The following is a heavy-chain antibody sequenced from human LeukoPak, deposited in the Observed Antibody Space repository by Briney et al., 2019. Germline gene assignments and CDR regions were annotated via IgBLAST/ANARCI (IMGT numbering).Heavy chain of an antibody. V-gene: IGHV4-39*01. CDR2: IYYSGST. J-gene: IGHJ4*02. CDR1: GGSISSSSYY. Sequence: SETLSLTCTVSGGSISSSSYYWGWIRQPPGKGLEWIGSIYYSGSTYYNPSLKSRVTISVDTSKNQFSLKLSSVTAADTAVYYCARRSLGGFVVVPAAIDYWGQGTLVTVSS. D-gene: IGHD2-2*01. CDR3: ARRSLGGFVVVPAAIDY.